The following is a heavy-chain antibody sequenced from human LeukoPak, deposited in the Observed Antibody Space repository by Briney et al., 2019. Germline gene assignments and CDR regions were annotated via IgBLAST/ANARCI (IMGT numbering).Heavy chain of an antibody. V-gene: IGHV3-48*01. D-gene: IGHD3-22*01. CDR1: GFTFSSYR. Sequence: GGSLTLSCAASGFTFSSYRMNWVRQAPGKGLEWVSYIISSGSTIYYADPEKGRFTICRDNPKHSLYLQMNSLRAEDTAVYYCAREGDYYYDSSGYLPFDIWGQGTMVTVSS. J-gene: IGHJ3*02. CDR3: AREGDYYYDSSGYLPFDI. CDR2: IISSGSTI.